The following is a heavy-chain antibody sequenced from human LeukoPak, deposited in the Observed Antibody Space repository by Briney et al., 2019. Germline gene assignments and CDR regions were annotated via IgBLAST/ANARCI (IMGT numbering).Heavy chain of an antibody. Sequence: GGSMRLSCAASGLAFSAYKMHWVRQAPRKGLVWVSRISTDGYTTDYADFVQGRFTASRDNTKNTWSLEMDSLRAEDTAVYYCVVGGSPGYWGQGTLVTVSS. CDR2: ISTDGYTT. CDR1: GLAFSAYK. CDR3: VVGGSPGY. V-gene: IGHV3-74*01. J-gene: IGHJ4*02. D-gene: IGHD2-15*01.